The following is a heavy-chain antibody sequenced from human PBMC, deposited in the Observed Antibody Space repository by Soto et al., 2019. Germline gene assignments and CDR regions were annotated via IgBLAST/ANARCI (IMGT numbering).Heavy chain of an antibody. J-gene: IGHJ4*02. D-gene: IGHD5-12*01. Sequence: TGGSLRLSCAASGFTFSSYSMNWVRQAPGKGLEWVSYISSSSGSIGYADSVKGRFTISRDNAKNSLYLQMNSLRAEDTALYYCAKDVEMATTTPSFDYWGQGTLVTVSS. CDR1: GFTFSSYS. CDR2: ISSSSGSI. CDR3: AKDVEMATTTPSFDY. V-gene: IGHV3-48*04.